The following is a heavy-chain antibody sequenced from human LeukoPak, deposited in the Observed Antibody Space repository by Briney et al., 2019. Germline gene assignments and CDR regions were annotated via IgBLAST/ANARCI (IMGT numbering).Heavy chain of an antibody. CDR3: ARGGNLEN. D-gene: IGHD1-14*01. CDR1: GFTLNRYW. CDR2: INEDGGER. J-gene: IGHJ4*02. V-gene: IGHV3-7*01. Sequence: PGVSLRLSCAASGFTLNRYWMSWVRQAPGKGLEWVANINEDGGERHYVDSVKGRFTISRDNAKNSLYLQMNSLRAEDTAVYYCARGGNLENWGGGTLVTVSS.